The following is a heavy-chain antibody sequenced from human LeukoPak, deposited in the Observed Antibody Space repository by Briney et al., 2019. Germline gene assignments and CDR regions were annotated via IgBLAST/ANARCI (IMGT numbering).Heavy chain of an antibody. CDR2: IYYSGST. Sequence: ASETLSLTCTVSGGSISSGGYYWSWIRQHPGKGLEWIGYIYYSGSTYYNPSLKSRVTISVDTSKNQFSLKLSSVTAADTAVYYCARDNPVVTQAFDIWGQGTMVTVSS. J-gene: IGHJ3*02. V-gene: IGHV4-31*03. D-gene: IGHD4-23*01. CDR1: GGSISSGGYY. CDR3: ARDNPVVTQAFDI.